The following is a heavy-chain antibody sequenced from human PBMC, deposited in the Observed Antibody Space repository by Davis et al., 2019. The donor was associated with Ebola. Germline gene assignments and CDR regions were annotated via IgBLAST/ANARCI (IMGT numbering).Heavy chain of an antibody. J-gene: IGHJ6*02. V-gene: IGHV3-53*01. CDR1: GFTVSSNY. CDR2: IYSGGST. CDR3: ARDGGYCSGGSCYSFYYYYGMDV. Sequence: GESLKISCAASGFTVSSNYMSWVRQAPGKGLEWVSVIYSGGSTYYADSVKGRFTISRDNSKNTLYLQMNSLRAEDTAVYYCARDGGYCSGGSCYSFYYYYGMDVWGQGTTVTVSS. D-gene: IGHD2-15*01.